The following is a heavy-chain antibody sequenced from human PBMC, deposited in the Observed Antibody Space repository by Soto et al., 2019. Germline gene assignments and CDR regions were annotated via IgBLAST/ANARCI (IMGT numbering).Heavy chain of an antibody. D-gene: IGHD3-10*01. CDR1: GFTFSSYG. CDR2: ISYDGSNK. V-gene: IGHV3-30*18. CDR3: AKEEAGSVPNGKYFAY. J-gene: IGHJ4*02. Sequence: QVQLVESGGGVVQPGRSLRLSCAASGFTFSSYGMHWVRQAPGKGLEWVAVISYDGSNKYYADSVKGRFTISRDNSKNXLYLQMNSLRAEDTAVYYCAKEEAGSVPNGKYFAYWGQGTLVTVSS.